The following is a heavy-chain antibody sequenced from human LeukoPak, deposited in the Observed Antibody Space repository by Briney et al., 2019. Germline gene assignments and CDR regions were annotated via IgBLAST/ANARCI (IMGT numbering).Heavy chain of an antibody. CDR2: INPNSGGT. Sequence: GASVKVSCKASGYTFTCYYMHWVRQAPGQGLEWMGWINPNSGGTNYAQKFQGRVTMTRYTSISTAYMELSRLRSDDTAVYYCARVRSIAAAGKEFDYWGQGTLVTVSS. CDR1: GYTFTCYY. J-gene: IGHJ4*02. CDR3: ARVRSIAAAGKEFDY. V-gene: IGHV1-2*02. D-gene: IGHD6-13*01.